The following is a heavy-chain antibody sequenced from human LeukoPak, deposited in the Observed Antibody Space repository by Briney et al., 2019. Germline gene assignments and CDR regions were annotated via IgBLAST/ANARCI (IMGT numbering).Heavy chain of an antibody. CDR1: GFTFSAYT. V-gene: IGHV3-48*01. CDR2: ISSGSTTI. J-gene: IGHJ4*02. CDR3: ARDLYYYGSGSYFDY. D-gene: IGHD3-10*01. Sequence: GGSLRLSCAASGFTFSAYTMNWVRQAPGKGLEWVSFISSGSTTIFYADSVKGRFTISRDNSKNTLYLQMNSLRAEDTAVYYCARDLYYYGSGSYFDYWGQGTLVTVSS.